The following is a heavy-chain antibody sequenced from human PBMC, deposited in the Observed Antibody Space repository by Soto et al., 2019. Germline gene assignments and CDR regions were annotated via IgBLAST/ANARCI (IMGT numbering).Heavy chain of an antibody. V-gene: IGHV4-30-4*01. J-gene: IGHJ5*02. CDR1: GGSISSGDYY. CDR3: ARERPDGARLDP. D-gene: IGHD6-6*01. Sequence: PSETLSLTCTVSGGSISSGDYYWSLIRQPPGKGLEWIGYIYHSGSTYYNPSLKSRVTISVDTSKNQFSLKLSSVTAADTAVYYCARERPDGARLDPRGQGTLVTVSS. CDR2: IYHSGST.